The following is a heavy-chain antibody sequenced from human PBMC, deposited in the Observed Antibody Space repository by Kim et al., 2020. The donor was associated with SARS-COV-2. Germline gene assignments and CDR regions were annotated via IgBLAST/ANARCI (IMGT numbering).Heavy chain of an antibody. J-gene: IGHJ6*02. Sequence: DSVKGRFTISRDNSKDTLYLQMNSLRVDDTAVYYCAKDPGGTRSSPAGMDVWGQGTTVTVSS. V-gene: IGHV3-30*02. D-gene: IGHD1-26*01. CDR3: AKDPGGTRSSPAGMDV.